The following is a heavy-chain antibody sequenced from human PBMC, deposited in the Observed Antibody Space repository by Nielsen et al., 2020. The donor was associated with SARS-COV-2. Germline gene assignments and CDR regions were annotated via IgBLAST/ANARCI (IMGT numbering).Heavy chain of an antibody. V-gene: IGHV3-33*01. CDR2: IWYDGTNE. Sequence: GESLKISCVASGFIFRTYGMHWVRQAPGKGLEWVAVIWYDGTNEYYADSVKGRFTISRDNSKNTLYLQMYSLRAEDTAVYYCARDPEGLFWYFDLWGRGTLVTVSS. J-gene: IGHJ2*01. CDR1: GFIFRTYG. D-gene: IGHD3-3*01. CDR3: ARDPEGLFWYFDL.